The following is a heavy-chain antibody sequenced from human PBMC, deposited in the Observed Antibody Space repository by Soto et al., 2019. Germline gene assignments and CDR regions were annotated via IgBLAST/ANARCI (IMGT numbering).Heavy chain of an antibody. D-gene: IGHD6-25*01. J-gene: IGHJ3*01. V-gene: IGHV1-3*01. CDR2: LNPDTGNT. Sequence: QVQLVQSGAELKKPGASVNISCTASGFTFSDNLINWVRQAPGQGLEWMGWLNPDTGNTRYSEKFQGRVTISRHSAESIDYLEVSDLENEDTALYFCARDRHSGGPRANDAFDVWGHGTMINVSS. CDR1: GFTFSDNL. CDR3: ARDRHSGGPRANDAFDV.